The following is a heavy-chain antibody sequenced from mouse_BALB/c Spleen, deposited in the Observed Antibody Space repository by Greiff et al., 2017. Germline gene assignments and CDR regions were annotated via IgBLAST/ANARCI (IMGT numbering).Heavy chain of an antibody. D-gene: IGHD2-14*01. CDR1: GFTFSSYA. V-gene: IGHV5-6-5*01. Sequence: EVKLQESGGGLVKPGGSLKLSCAASGFTFSSYAMSWVRQTPEKRLEWVASISSGGSTYYPDSVKGRFTISRDNARNILYLQMSSLRSEDTAMYYCARGYRYYGYWYFDVWGAGTTVTVSS. CDR2: ISSGGST. CDR3: ARGYRYYGYWYFDV. J-gene: IGHJ1*01.